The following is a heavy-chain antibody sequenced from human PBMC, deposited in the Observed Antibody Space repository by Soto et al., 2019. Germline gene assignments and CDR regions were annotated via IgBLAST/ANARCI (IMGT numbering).Heavy chain of an antibody. CDR2: TTSSGDTT. J-gene: IGHJ4*02. CDR3: AKARRYSGDWYYFDY. V-gene: IGHV3-23*01. Sequence: GGSLRLSCAASGFTFGSYAMSWVRQASGKGLEWVSSTTSSGDTTYYADSVKGRFTIFRDNSANTLYLEMDSLRADDTATYDCAKARRYSGDWYYFDYWGRGTLVTVSS. CDR1: GFTFGSYA. D-gene: IGHD6-19*01.